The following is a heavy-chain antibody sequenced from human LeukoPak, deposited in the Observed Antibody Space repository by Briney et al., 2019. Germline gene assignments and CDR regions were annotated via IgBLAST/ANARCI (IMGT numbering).Heavy chain of an antibody. V-gene: IGHV4-59*01. Sequence: SETLSLTCTVSGGSISSYYWSWIRQPPGKGLEWIRYIYYSGSTNYNPSLKSRVTISVDTSKNQFSLKLSSVTAADTAVYYCARGNSGYDYPPPGGFDPWGQGTLVTVSS. CDR1: GGSISSYY. CDR2: IYYSGST. CDR3: ARGNSGYDYPPPGGFDP. D-gene: IGHD5-12*01. J-gene: IGHJ5*02.